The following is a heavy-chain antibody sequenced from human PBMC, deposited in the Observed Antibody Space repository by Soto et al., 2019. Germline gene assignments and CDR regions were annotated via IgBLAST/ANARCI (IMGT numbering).Heavy chain of an antibody. CDR1: GGTFSSHT. V-gene: IGHV1-69*01. Sequence: QVQLVQSGAEVKKPGSSVTVSCKASGGTFSSHTITWVRQAPGQGLEWMGGITPMFGTPNYAQKFRGRVTITADESSSTAYMELSSLRSEDTAMYFCARDGTLYDSRSYYYLYWGQGTLVTVSS. CDR2: ITPMFGTP. CDR3: ARDGTLYDSRSYYYLY. D-gene: IGHD3-22*01. J-gene: IGHJ4*02.